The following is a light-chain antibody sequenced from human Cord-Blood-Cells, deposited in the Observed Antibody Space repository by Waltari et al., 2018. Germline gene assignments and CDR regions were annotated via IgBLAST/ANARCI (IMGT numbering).Light chain of an antibody. CDR2: GAS. V-gene: IGKV3-15*01. CDR1: QSVSSN. J-gene: IGKJ5*01. Sequence: EIVMTQSPATLSVSPGERATLSCRASQSVSSNLAWYQQKPGQAPRLLIYGASTRATGIPARFSGSGSRTEFTLTISSLQSEDFAVYYCQQYNNWPITCGQGTRLEIK. CDR3: QQYNNWPIT.